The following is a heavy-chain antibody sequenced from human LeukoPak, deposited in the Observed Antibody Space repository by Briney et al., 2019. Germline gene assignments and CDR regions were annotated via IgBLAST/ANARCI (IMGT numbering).Heavy chain of an antibody. CDR1: GGSISSNSYY. D-gene: IGHD2-15*01. CDR2: FFTRGST. J-gene: IGHJ5*02. V-gene: IGHV4-61*05. CDR3: ATNRGYCSGGSCSPEDNWFDP. Sequence: SETLSLTCTVSGGSISSNSYYWGWIRQPPGKGLEWIGRFFTRGSTNYNPSLKSRVTMSVDTSKNQFSLRLSSVTAADTAVYYCATNRGYCSGGSCSPEDNWFDPWGQGTLVTVSS.